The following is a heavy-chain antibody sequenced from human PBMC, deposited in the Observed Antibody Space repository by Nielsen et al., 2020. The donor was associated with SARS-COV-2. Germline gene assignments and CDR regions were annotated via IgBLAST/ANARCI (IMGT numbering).Heavy chain of an antibody. CDR2: INHSGST. D-gene: IGHD4-17*01. CDR1: GGSFSGYY. J-gene: IGHJ5*02. V-gene: IGHV4-34*01. Sequence: SETLSLTCAVYGGSFSGYYWSWIRQPPGKGLEWIGEINHSGSTNYSPSLKSRVTISVDTSKNQFSLKLSSVTAADTAVYYCARGRTDGDYSGLVWFDPWGQGTLVTVSS. CDR3: ARGRTDGDYSGLVWFDP.